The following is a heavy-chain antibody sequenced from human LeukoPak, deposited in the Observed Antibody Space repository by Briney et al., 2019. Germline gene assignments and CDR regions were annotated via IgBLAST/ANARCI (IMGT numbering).Heavy chain of an antibody. J-gene: IGHJ6*02. D-gene: IGHD2-2*01. CDR1: GGSISSGDYY. CDR3: ARDGTSPNGYYYYGMDV. Sequence: SETLSLTCTVSGGSISSGDYYWSWIRQLPGKGLEWIGYIYYSGSTYYNPSLKSRVTISVDTSKNQFSLKLSSVTAADTAVYYCARDGTSPNGYYYYGMDVWGQGTTVTVSS. V-gene: IGHV4-30-4*01. CDR2: IYYSGST.